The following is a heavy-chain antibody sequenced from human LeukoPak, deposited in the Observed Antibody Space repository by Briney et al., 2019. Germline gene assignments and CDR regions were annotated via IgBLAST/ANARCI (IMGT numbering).Heavy chain of an antibody. CDR1: GGSISSGSYY. D-gene: IGHD6-6*01. CDR2: IYTSGST. Sequence: SETLSLTCTVSGGSISSGSYYWSWIRQPAGKGLEWIGRIYTSGSTNYNPSLKSRVTISVDTSKNQFSLKLSSVTAADTAVYYCARERAARPRRDDAFDIWGQGKMVTVSS. V-gene: IGHV4-61*02. CDR3: ARERAARPRRDDAFDI. J-gene: IGHJ3*02.